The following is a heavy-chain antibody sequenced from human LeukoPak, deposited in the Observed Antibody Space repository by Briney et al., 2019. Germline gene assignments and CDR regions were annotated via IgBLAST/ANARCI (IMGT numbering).Heavy chain of an antibody. D-gene: IGHD6-13*01. V-gene: IGHV4-39*07. CDR2: IYYSGST. J-gene: IGHJ4*02. CDR3: ARGDSSSWYFDY. CDR1: GGSISSSSYY. Sequence: PSETLSLTCTVSGGSISSSSYYWDWIRQPPGKGLEWIGTIYYSGSTDYNPSLKSRVTISVDTSKNQFSLKLSSVTAADTAVYYCARGDSSSWYFDYWGQGTLVTVSS.